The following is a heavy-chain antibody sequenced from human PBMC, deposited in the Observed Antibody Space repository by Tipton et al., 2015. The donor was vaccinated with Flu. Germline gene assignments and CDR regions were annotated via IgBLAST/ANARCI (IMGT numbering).Heavy chain of an antibody. J-gene: IGHJ4*02. Sequence: TLSLTCTVSGYSISSGYYWGWIRQPPGKGLEWIGSTFHGGSTYYNPSLKSRVTISVDTSKNQFSLKLSSLTAADTAVYYCATYYYGSGTQSAFDYWGQGTLVTVSS. CDR1: GYSISSGYY. CDR3: ATYYYGSGTQSAFDY. CDR2: TFHGGST. V-gene: IGHV4-38-2*02. D-gene: IGHD3-10*01.